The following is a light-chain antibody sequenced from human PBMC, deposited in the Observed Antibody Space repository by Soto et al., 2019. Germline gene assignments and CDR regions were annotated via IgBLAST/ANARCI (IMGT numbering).Light chain of an antibody. V-gene: IGLV2-18*02. CDR1: SSDVGSNNR. J-gene: IGLJ1*01. CDR3: TSYTSSTTPGV. CDR2: EVS. Sequence: QSALTQPPSVSGSPGQSVTISCTGTSSDVGSNNRVSWYQQPPGTAPKLMIYEVSNRPSGVPDRFSGSKSGNTASLTISGLRAEDEADYYCTSYTSSTTPGVFGTGTKVTVL.